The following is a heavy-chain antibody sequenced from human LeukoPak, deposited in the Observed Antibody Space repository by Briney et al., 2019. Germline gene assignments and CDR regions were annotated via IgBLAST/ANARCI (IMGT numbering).Heavy chain of an antibody. CDR2: INGSSSYI. D-gene: IGHD5-12*01. V-gene: IGHV3-21*01. Sequence: GGSLRLSCAASGFTFSSYSMNWVRQAPGKGLEWVSSINGSSSYIYYADSVKGRFTISRDNAKNSLHLQMSSLRAEDTAVYYCAVAPYYYYMDVWGKGTTVTVSS. CDR1: GFTFSSYS. J-gene: IGHJ6*03. CDR3: AVAPYYYYMDV.